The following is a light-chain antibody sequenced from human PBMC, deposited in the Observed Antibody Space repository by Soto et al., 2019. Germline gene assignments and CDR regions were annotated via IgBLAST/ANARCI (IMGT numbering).Light chain of an antibody. CDR2: AAS. J-gene: IGKJ1*01. Sequence: DIQMTQSPSSLSASIGYRVTITCGASQTVNTYLHWYQQKPGKAPKLLIYAASNLQSGVPSRFRGSGSGTNSTLSLNSLQPEDFATYYCQQGYSTPWTFGQGTKVDIK. CDR1: QTVNTY. V-gene: IGKV1-39*01. CDR3: QQGYSTPWT.